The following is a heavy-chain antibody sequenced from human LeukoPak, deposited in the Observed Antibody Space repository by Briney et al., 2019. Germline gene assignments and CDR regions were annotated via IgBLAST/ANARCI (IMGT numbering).Heavy chain of an antibody. CDR1: GGSFSGYY. Sequence: PSETLSLTCAVYGGSFSGYYWSWIRQPPGKGLEWIGEINHSGSTNYNPSLKSRVTISVDTSKNQFSLKLGSVTAADTAVYYCARGGRYYDSSGYLKSGLDYWGQGTLVTVSS. V-gene: IGHV4-34*01. D-gene: IGHD3-22*01. CDR2: INHSGST. CDR3: ARGGRYYDSSGYLKSGLDY. J-gene: IGHJ4*02.